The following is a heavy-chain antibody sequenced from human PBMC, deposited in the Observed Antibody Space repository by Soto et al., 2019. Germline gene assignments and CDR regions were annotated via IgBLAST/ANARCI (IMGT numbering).Heavy chain of an antibody. D-gene: IGHD1-26*01. V-gene: IGHV3-30-3*01. CDR1: GFTFSSYA. CDR3: ARDMGIDY. CDR2: ISYDGSNK. J-gene: IGHJ4*02. Sequence: QVQLVESGGGVVQPGRSLRLSCAASGFTFSSYAMHWVRQAPGKGLEWVAVISYDGSNKYYADSVKGRFTISRDNSKNTLYLQMDSLRAEDPAVYYCARDMGIDYWGQGTLVTVSS.